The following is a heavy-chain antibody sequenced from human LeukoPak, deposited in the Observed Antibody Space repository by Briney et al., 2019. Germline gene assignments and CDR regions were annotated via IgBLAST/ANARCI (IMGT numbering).Heavy chain of an antibody. CDR1: EFIFSDYW. J-gene: IGHJ4*02. CDR2: LYADGNT. D-gene: IGHD6-13*01. V-gene: IGHV3-66*01. Sequence: GGSLRLSCVASEFIFSDYWMSWVRQAPGKGLEWISLLYADGNTRYADSVKGRFTFSRDNAKNSLYLQMNSLRAEDTAVYYCARGSSWYNYWGQGTLVTVSS. CDR3: ARGSSWYNY.